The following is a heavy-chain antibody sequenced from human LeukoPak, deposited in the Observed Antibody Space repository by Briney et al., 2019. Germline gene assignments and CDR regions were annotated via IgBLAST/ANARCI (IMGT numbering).Heavy chain of an antibody. D-gene: IGHD2/OR15-2a*01. Sequence: ASVKVSCKASGYTFTRYYMHWVRQAPGQGLEWMGIINPSGGSTNYAQKLQGRVTMTEDTSTDTAYMELSSLRSEDTAVYYCATAARRDSTYYHYGAFDIWGQGTMVTVSS. J-gene: IGHJ3*02. V-gene: IGHV1-46*01. CDR1: GYTFTRYY. CDR2: INPSGGST. CDR3: ATAARRDSTYYHYGAFDI.